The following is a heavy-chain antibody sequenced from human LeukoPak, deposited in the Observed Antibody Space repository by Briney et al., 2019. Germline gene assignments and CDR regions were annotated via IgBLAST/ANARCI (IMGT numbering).Heavy chain of an antibody. CDR2: ISSSGSTI. D-gene: IGHD2-8*01. CDR3: ARVYTNFPRYYYYMDV. J-gene: IGHJ6*03. V-gene: IGHV3-11*01. Sequence: GGSLRLSCAASGFTFSDYYMSWIRQAPGKGLEWVSYISSSGSTIYYADSVKGRFTISRDNAKNSLYLQMNSLRAEDTAVYYCARVYTNFPRYYYYMDVWGKGTTVTVSS. CDR1: GFTFSDYY.